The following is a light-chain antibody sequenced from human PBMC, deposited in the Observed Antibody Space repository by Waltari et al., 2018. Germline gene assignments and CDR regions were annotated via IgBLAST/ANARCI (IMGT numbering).Light chain of an antibody. CDR3: GTWDGSPSAWV. CDR1: SSKLGSNY. Sequence: QSVLTQPPSASGTPGQRVTIPCSVSSSKLGSNYVYLYQQVPGTAPKLLIDRNNQRPSGVPDRFSGSKSGTSASLAISGLRSEDEADYYCGTWDGSPSAWVFGGGTKLTVL. J-gene: IGLJ3*02. V-gene: IGLV1-47*01. CDR2: RNN.